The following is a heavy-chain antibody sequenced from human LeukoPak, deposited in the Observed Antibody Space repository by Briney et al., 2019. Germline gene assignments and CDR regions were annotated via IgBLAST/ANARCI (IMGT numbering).Heavy chain of an antibody. CDR3: AKSLYSGCYLVDAFDI. CDR2: ISGSGGST. V-gene: IGHV3-23*01. Sequence: GGSLRLSCAASGFTFSSYAMSWVRQAPGKGLEWVSAISGSGGSTYYADSVKGRFTISRDNSKNTLYLQMNRLRAEDTAVYHCAKSLYSGCYLVDAFDIWGQGTMVTVSS. J-gene: IGHJ3*02. CDR1: GFTFSSYA. D-gene: IGHD1-26*01.